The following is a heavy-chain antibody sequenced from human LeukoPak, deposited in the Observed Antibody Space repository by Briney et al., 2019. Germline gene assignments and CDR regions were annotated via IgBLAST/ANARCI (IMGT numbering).Heavy chain of an antibody. J-gene: IGHJ4*02. V-gene: IGHV3-23*01. D-gene: IGHD6-13*01. CDR1: GFTFSSFD. CDR2: ISVRATNT. CDR3: PKDRVAATGIGEFES. Sequence: GGCLRLSCAASGFTFSSFDMTWVRQAPGKGLEWVSPISVRATNTYYADSVKGRFTISRDNSKNTLYLQMNSLRAEDTAVYYCPKDRVAATGIGEFESWGQGTLVTVSS.